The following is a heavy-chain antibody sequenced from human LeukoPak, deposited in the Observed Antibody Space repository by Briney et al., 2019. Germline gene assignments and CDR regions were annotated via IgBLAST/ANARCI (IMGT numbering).Heavy chain of an antibody. CDR3: ARDLFRSSGYYLGY. CDR1: GYTFTSYA. V-gene: IGHV1-3*01. CDR2: INAGNGNT. Sequence: GASVKVSCKASGYTFTSYAMHWVRQAPGQRLEWMGWINAGNGNTKYSQKFQGRVTITRDTSASTAYLELSSLRSEDTAVYYCARDLFRSSGYYLGYWGQGTLVTVSS. J-gene: IGHJ4*02. D-gene: IGHD3-22*01.